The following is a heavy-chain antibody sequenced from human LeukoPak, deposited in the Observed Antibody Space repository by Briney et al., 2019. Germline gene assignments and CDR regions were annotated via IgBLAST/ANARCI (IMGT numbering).Heavy chain of an antibody. D-gene: IGHD2-15*01. CDR1: GGSISSGSYY. V-gene: IGHV4-61*02. CDR2: IYTSGST. Sequence: PSETLSLTCTVSGGSISSGSYYWSWIRQPAGKGLEWIGRIYTSGSTNYNPSLKSRVTISVDTSKNQFSLKLSSVTAADTALYYCASCSGGSCYTLDYWGRGTLVTVSS. J-gene: IGHJ4*02. CDR3: ASCSGGSCYTLDY.